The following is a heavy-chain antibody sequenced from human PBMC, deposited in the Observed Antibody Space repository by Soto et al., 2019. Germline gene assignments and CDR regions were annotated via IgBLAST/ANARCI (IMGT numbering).Heavy chain of an antibody. CDR3: ASHNFFCGGDCNSSRMDV. Sequence: GESLKISCQGSGYMFTNYWINWLRQVSGGGLEWLGRIDPSDSYTKYNPSFQGHVTISADKSTSTAYLQWSSLRASDNAVYYCASHNFFCGGDCNSSRMDVWGQGTTVTVSS. V-gene: IGHV5-10-1*01. D-gene: IGHD2-21*02. CDR1: GYMFTNYW. J-gene: IGHJ6*02. CDR2: IDPSDSYT.